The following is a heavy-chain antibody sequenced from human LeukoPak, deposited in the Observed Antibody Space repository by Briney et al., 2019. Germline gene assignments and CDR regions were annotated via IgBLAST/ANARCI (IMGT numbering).Heavy chain of an antibody. CDR2: INSDGINT. Sequence: PGGSLRLSCAASGFTLSNYWMHWGRQAPGKGLVWVSRINSDGINTSYADSVKGRVTISRDNAKNTLNLQMNSLRPEDTAVYYCLRGDRRDYWGQGPLVTVSS. CDR3: LRGDRRDY. V-gene: IGHV3-74*01. J-gene: IGHJ4*02. CDR1: GFTLSNYW.